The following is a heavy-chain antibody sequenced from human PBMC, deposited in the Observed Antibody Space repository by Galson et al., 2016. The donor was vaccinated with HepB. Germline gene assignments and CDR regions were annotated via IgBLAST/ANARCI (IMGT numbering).Heavy chain of an antibody. J-gene: IGHJ6*02. V-gene: IGHV3-73*01. D-gene: IGHD4-11*01. CDR1: GFTFSGSA. Sequence: SLRLSCAASGFTFSGSAMYWVRQASGKGLEWVGRIRSKPNSYATAYGASVNGRFTISRDDSKNTAYLQMNSLKTEDTAVYYCASTIVTALYHYYYSIDVWGQGTTVTVSS. CDR2: IRSKPNSYAT. CDR3: ASTIVTALYHYYYSIDV.